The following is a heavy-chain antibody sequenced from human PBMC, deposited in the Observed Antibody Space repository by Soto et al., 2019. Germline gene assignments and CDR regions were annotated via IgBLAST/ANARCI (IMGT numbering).Heavy chain of an antibody. CDR3: ARGKGDQWFHYYYGMDV. J-gene: IGHJ6*02. CDR2: IYYNGNT. D-gene: IGHD3-22*01. V-gene: IGHV4-59*01. CDR1: GGSISSYY. Sequence: SSETLSLTCTVSGGSISSYYWSWIRQPPGKGLEWIGYIYYNGNTNYNPSLKSRVTISVDTSKNQFSLKLSSVTAADTAVYYCARGKGDQWFHYYYGMDVWGQGTTVTVSS.